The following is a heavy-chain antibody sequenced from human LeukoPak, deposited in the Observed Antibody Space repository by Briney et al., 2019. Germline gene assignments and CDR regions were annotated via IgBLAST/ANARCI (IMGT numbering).Heavy chain of an antibody. Sequence: ASVKVSCKASGGSFSSYAISWVRRAPGQGLEWMGGIIPIFSTTHYAQMFQGRVTITADESTSTAHMELNSLRSEDTAVYYCASAPGYCSGGNCDYYYYMDVWGKGTTVTISS. CDR3: ASAPGYCSGGNCDYYYYMDV. D-gene: IGHD2-15*01. CDR2: IIPIFSTT. V-gene: IGHV1-69*13. J-gene: IGHJ6*03. CDR1: GGSFSSYA.